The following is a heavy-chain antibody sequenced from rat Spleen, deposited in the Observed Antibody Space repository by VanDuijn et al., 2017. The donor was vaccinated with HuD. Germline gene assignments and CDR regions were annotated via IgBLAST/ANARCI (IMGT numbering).Heavy chain of an antibody. V-gene: IGHV5-20*01. CDR2: IINTGVSS. D-gene: IGHD1-11*01. J-gene: IGHJ2*01. Sequence: EVQLVESDGGLVQPGRSLKLSCATSGFTFSDCYMAWVRQAPGKGLEWVASIINTGVSSYFSDSVKGRFTLSRDNAKSTLYLQMNSLRSEDTATYYCTRSRRDARGFYFDYWGQGVMVTVSS. CDR1: GFTFSDCY. CDR3: TRSRRDARGFYFDY.